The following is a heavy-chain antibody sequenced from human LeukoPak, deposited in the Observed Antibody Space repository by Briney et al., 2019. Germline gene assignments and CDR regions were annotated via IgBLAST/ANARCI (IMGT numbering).Heavy chain of an antibody. CDR1: GFTLNGYW. J-gene: IGHJ5*02. CDR2: INSDGSTT. D-gene: IGHD3-10*01. V-gene: IGHV3-74*01. CDR3: ARVATGSYDWFDP. Sequence: GGSLRLSCAAPGFTLNGYWMHWVRQAPGKGLVWVSRINSDGSTTSYADSEKGRFTISRDNSKNTLYLQMNSLRAEDTAVYFCARVATGSYDWFDPWGQGTLVTVSS.